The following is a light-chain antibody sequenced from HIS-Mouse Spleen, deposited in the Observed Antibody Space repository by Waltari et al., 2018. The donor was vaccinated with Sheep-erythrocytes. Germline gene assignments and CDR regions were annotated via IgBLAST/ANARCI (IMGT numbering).Light chain of an antibody. J-gene: IGLJ2*01. CDR1: KLGDKY. Sequence: SYELTQPPSVSVSPGQTASITCSGDKLGDKYACWYQQKPGQSPVLVIYQDSKRPSGSPERFSGSNSGNTATLTISGTQAMDEADYYCQAWDSSTQGVFGGGTKLTVL. CDR3: QAWDSSTQGV. CDR2: QDS. V-gene: IGLV3-1*01.